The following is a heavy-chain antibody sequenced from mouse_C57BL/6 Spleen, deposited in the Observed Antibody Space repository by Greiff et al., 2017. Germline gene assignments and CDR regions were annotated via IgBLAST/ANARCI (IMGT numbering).Heavy chain of an antibody. J-gene: IGHJ2*01. Sequence: DVQLVESEGGLVQPGSSMKLSCTASGFTFSDYYMAWVRQVPEKGLEWVANINYDGSSTYYLDSLKSRFIISRDNAKNILYLQMSSLKSEDTATYYCARDLGGRFDYWGQGTTLTVSS. V-gene: IGHV5-16*01. CDR3: ARDLGGRFDY. CDR2: INYDGSST. CDR1: GFTFSDYY. D-gene: IGHD3-3*01.